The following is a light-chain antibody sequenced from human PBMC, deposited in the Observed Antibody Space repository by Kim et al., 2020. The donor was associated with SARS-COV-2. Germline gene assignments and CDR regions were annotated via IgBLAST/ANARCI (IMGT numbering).Light chain of an antibody. J-gene: IGLJ2*01. CDR3: NSRDSSGNHLV. V-gene: IGLV3-19*01. CDR1: SLRSYY. CDR2: GEN. Sequence: ALGQTVRITCQGDSLRSYYATWYLQKPGQAPVLVISGENNRPSGIPDRFSGSMSGDTASLTITGAQAEDEADYYCNSRDSSGNHLVFGGGTQLTVL.